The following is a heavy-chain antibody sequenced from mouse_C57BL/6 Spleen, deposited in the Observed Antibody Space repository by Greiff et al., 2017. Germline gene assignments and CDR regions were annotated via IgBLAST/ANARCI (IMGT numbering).Heavy chain of an antibody. Sequence: QVQLQQPGTELVKPGASVKLSCKASSYTFTSYWMHWVKQRPGQGLEWIGNINPSNGGTNYNEKFKSKATLTVDKSSSTAYMQLSSLTSEDSAVYYCARTTVVATDAMDYWGQGTSVTVSS. CDR3: ARTTVVATDAMDY. J-gene: IGHJ4*01. V-gene: IGHV1-53*01. CDR1: SYTFTSYW. CDR2: INPSNGGT. D-gene: IGHD1-1*01.